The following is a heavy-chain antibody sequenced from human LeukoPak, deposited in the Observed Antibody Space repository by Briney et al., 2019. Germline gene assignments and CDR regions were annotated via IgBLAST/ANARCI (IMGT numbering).Heavy chain of an antibody. CDR3: VKDFVARNGVHDPFDI. Sequence: PGGSLRLSCAASGFTFNNYAMAWVRQAPGKALELVSTVSGPGDPTYYADSVKGRFTIFKDNFRNTLSLQMNNLRADDTAVYYCVKDFVARNGVHDPFDIWGQGAMVTVSS. CDR2: VSGPGDPT. D-gene: IGHD6-19*01. J-gene: IGHJ3*02. CDR1: GFTFNNYA. V-gene: IGHV3-23*01.